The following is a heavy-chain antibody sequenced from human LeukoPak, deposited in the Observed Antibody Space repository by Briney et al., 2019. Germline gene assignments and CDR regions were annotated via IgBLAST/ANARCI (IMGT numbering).Heavy chain of an antibody. CDR2: INPSGGST. J-gene: IGHJ4*02. CDR3: ARDRGYSSGWYYFDY. CDR1: GYTFTSYY. D-gene: IGHD6-19*01. Sequence: ASVKVSCKASGYTFTSYYMHWVRQAPGQGLEWMGLINPSGGSTSYAQKFQGRVTMTRDTSTSTVYMELSSLISEDTAVYYCARDRGYSSGWYYFDYWGQGTLVTVSS. V-gene: IGHV1-46*01.